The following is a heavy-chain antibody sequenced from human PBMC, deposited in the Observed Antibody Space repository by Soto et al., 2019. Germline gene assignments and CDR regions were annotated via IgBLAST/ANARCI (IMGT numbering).Heavy chain of an antibody. Sequence: VQLLESGGGLLQPGGSLRLSCAASGFTFSNYAMNWVRQAPGKGLEWVSTISVSGNSAYYADSVKGRFTISRDNSKSTLYLQLNSLRAEDTAIYYCAKGALSTTSPYDFDYWGQGTLVTVSS. D-gene: IGHD1-26*01. CDR3: AKGALSTTSPYDFDY. V-gene: IGHV3-23*01. J-gene: IGHJ4*02. CDR1: GFTFSNYA. CDR2: ISVSGNSA.